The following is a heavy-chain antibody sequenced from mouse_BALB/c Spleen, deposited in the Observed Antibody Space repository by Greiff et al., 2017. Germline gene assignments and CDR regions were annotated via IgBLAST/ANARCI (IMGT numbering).Heavy chain of an antibody. CDR3: ARRGGLDY. V-gene: IGHV14-1*02. J-gene: IGHJ2*01. D-gene: IGHD3-1*01. CDR2: IDPENGNT. Sequence: VQLKESGAELVRPGALVKLSCKASGFNIKDYYMHWVKQRPEQGLEWIGWIDPENGNTIYDPKFQGKASITADTSSNTAYLQLSSLTSEDTAVYYCARRGGLDYWGQGTTLTVSS. CDR1: GFNIKDYY.